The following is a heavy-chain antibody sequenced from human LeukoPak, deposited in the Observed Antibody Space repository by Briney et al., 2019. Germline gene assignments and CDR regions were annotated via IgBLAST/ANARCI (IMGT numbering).Heavy chain of an antibody. CDR3: ARDSPQYSSSWYGPS. J-gene: IGHJ4*02. CDR1: GYTFTSYG. V-gene: IGHV1-18*01. D-gene: IGHD6-13*01. Sequence: WASVKVSCKASGYTFTSYGISWVRQAPGQGLEWMGWISAYNGNTNYAQKLQGRVTMTTDTSTSTAYMELRSLRSDDTAVYYCARDSPQYSSSWYGPSWGQGTLVTVSS. CDR2: ISAYNGNT.